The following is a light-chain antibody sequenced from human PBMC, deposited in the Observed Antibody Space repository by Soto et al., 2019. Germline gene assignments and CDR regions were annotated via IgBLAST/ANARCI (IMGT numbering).Light chain of an antibody. J-gene: IGLJ3*02. CDR3: NSYTSSSTWV. CDR2: EVS. Sequence: QSALTQPASVSGSPGQSITISCTGTSSDIGAYNYVSWYQQHPGKAPKLIIYEVSNRPSGVSNRFSGSKSGNTASLTISGLQAEDEADYYCNSYTSSSTWVFGGGTKLTVL. CDR1: SSDIGAYNY. V-gene: IGLV2-14*01.